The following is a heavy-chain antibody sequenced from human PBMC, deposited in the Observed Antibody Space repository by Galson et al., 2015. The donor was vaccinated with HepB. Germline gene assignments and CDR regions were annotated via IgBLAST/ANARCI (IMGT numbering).Heavy chain of an antibody. D-gene: IGHD2-21*01. CDR1: GYSFTSYA. CDR3: ASGTGGDYYYYGMDV. CDR2: INTNTGNP. Sequence: SVKVPCKASGYSFTSYAMNWVRQAPGQGLEWMGWINTNTGNPTYAQGFTGRFVFSLDTSVSTAYLQISRLKAEDTAVYYCASGTGGDYYYYGMDVWCQGTTVTVSS. V-gene: IGHV7-4-1*02. J-gene: IGHJ6*02.